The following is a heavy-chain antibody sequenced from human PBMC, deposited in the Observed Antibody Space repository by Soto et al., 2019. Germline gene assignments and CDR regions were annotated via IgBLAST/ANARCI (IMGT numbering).Heavy chain of an antibody. CDR3: ARGLWGMDV. CDR2: IGYDGNNK. D-gene: IGHD2-21*01. V-gene: IGHV3-33*01. CDR1: GFTFSSYG. Sequence: QVQLVESGGGVVQPGRSLRLSCAASGFTFSSYGMHWVRQTPGKGLEWVAVIGYDGNNKYYADSVKGRFTISRDNSKTRLYLQMNSLRAEDTAVYYCARGLWGMDVWGQGTTVTVSS. J-gene: IGHJ6*02.